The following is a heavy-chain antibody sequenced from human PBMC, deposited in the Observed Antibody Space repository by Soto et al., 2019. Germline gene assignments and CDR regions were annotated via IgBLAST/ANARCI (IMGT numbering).Heavy chain of an antibody. J-gene: IGHJ4*02. Sequence: QLQLQESGPGLVKPSETLSLTCTVSGGSVRSSSYYWGWIRQPPGKGLEWIGSIFYSGTTHYNPSLASRVTISVDTSKNQFSLKVSSVTAADTAVYYCVRSPLRDGSNSFPRTFDNWGQGALVTVAS. D-gene: IGHD1-26*01. CDR2: IFYSGTT. V-gene: IGHV4-39*01. CDR3: VRSPLRDGSNSFPRTFDN. CDR1: GGSVRSSSYY.